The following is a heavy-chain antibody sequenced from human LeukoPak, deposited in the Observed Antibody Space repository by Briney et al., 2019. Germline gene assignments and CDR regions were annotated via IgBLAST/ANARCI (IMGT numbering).Heavy chain of an antibody. CDR2: ISSSSSYI. V-gene: IGHV3-21*01. J-gene: IGHJ4*02. Sequence: PGGSLRLSCAASGFTVSSNYMNWVRQAPGKGLEWVSSISSSSSYIYYADSVKGRFTISRDNAKNSLYLQMNSLRAEDTAVYYCAREGSTDFWSAYSVYYFDYWGQGTLVTVSS. CDR1: GFTVSSNY. D-gene: IGHD3-3*01. CDR3: AREGSTDFWSAYSVYYFDY.